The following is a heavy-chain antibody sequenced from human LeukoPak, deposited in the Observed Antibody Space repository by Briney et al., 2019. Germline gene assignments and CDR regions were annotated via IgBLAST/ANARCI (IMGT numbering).Heavy chain of an antibody. J-gene: IGHJ4*02. CDR2: IYYSGST. V-gene: IGHV4-39*01. CDR3: ARHARLTVTTFDY. Sequence: PSETLSLTCTVSGGSISSYYWSWIRQPPGKGLEWIGSIYYSGSTYYNPSLKSRVTISVDTSKNQFSLKLSSVTAADTAVYYCARHARLTVTTFDYWGQGTLVTVSS. D-gene: IGHD4-17*01. CDR1: GGSISSYY.